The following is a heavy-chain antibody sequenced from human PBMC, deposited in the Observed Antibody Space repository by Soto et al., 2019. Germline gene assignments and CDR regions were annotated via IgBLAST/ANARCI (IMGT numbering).Heavy chain of an antibody. D-gene: IGHD3-22*01. J-gene: IGHJ4*02. Sequence: GGSLRLSCAASGFTFSSYSMNWVRQAPGKGLEWVSSISSSSSYIYYADSVKGRFTISRDNAKNSLYLQMNSLRAEDTAVYYCASRAPSPDSSGYDGPYYFDYWGQGTLVTVSS. V-gene: IGHV3-21*01. CDR2: ISSSSSYI. CDR1: GFTFSSYS. CDR3: ASRAPSPDSSGYDGPYYFDY.